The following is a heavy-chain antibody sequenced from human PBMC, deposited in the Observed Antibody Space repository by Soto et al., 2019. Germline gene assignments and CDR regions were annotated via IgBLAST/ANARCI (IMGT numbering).Heavy chain of an antibody. D-gene: IGHD2-15*01. V-gene: IGHV3-21*01. CDR1: GFTFSSYS. CDR2: ISSSSSNI. Sequence: EVQLVESGGGLVKPGGSLRLSCAASGFTFSSYSMNWVRQAPGKGLEWVSAISSSSSNIYYADSVKGRFTISRDNAKNSLYLQMNSLRAEDTAVYYCARAPGYCSGGSCYPIYFDFWGQGTLVTVSS. J-gene: IGHJ4*02. CDR3: ARAPGYCSGGSCYPIYFDF.